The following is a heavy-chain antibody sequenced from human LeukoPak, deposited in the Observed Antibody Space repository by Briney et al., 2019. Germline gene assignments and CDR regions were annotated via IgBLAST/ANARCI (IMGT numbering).Heavy chain of an antibody. J-gene: IGHJ6*03. CDR3: ARDKAVAGWYYYYYYMDV. D-gene: IGHD6-19*01. V-gene: IGHV3-7*01. CDR2: IKQDGSEK. Sequence: PGGSLRLSCAAPGFTFSSYWMSWVRQAPGKGLEWVANIKQDGSEKYYVDSVKGRFTISRDNAKNSLYLQMNSLRAEDTAVYYCARDKAVAGWYYYYYYMDVWGKGTTVTVSS. CDR1: GFTFSSYW.